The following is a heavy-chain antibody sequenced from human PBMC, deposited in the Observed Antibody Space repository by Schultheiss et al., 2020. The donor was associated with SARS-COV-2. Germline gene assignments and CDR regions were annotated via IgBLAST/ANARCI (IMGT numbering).Heavy chain of an antibody. CDR1: GDSVSSNSAA. V-gene: IGHV6-1*01. J-gene: IGHJ3*02. CDR3: ARELEYCSGGSCPDAFDI. Sequence: SQTLSLTCAISGDSVSSNSAAWNWIRQSPSRGLEWLGRTYYRSKWYNDYAVSVKSRITINPDTSKNQFSLQLNSVTPEDTAVYYCARELEYCSGGSCPDAFDIWGQGTMVTVSS. D-gene: IGHD2-15*01. CDR2: TYYRSKWYN.